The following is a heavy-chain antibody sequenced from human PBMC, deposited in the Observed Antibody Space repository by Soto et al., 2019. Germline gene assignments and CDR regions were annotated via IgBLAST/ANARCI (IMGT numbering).Heavy chain of an antibody. V-gene: IGHV4-59*01. CDR1: GGSISSYY. Sequence: SSETLSLTCTVSGGSISSYYWSWIRQPPGKGLEWIGYIYYSGSTNYNPSLKSRVTISVDTSKNQFSLKLSSVTAADTAVYYCARARGTGITGTSLKFSYYYYYYMDVWGKGTTVTVSS. J-gene: IGHJ6*03. CDR2: IYYSGST. CDR3: ARARGTGITGTSLKFSYYYYYYMDV. D-gene: IGHD1-7*01.